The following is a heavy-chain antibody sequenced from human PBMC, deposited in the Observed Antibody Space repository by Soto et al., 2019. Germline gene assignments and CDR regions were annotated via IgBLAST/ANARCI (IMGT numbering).Heavy chain of an antibody. CDR3: AKRAEYYDSSGYYYFDY. J-gene: IGHJ4*02. V-gene: IGHV3-23*01. D-gene: IGHD3-22*01. CDR1: GFTFSSYA. Sequence: VQLLESGGGLVQPGGSLRLSCAASGFTFSSYAMSWVRQAPGKGLEWVSAISGSGGSTYYADSVKGRFTISRDNSKNTLYLQMNSLRAEDTAVYYCAKRAEYYDSSGYYYFDYWGQGTLVTVSS. CDR2: ISGSGGST.